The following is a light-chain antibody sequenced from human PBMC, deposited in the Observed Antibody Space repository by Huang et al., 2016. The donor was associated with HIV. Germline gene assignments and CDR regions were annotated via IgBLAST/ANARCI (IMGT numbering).Light chain of an antibody. CDR2: KAS. Sequence: DIQMTQSPSTLSASVGDRVTITCRASQSISSWLAWYQQKPGKATKLLIYKASSLESGVPSMFSGGGSGTEFTLTISSLQPDDFATYYCQQYNSYLLTFGGGTKVEIK. CDR3: QQYNSYLLT. V-gene: IGKV1-5*03. J-gene: IGKJ4*01. CDR1: QSISSW.